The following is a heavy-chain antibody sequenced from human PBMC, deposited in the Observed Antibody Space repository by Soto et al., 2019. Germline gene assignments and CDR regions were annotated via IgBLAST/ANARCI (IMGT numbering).Heavy chain of an antibody. V-gene: IGHV3-30*18. J-gene: IGHJ5*02. CDR2: ISYDGSNK. D-gene: IGHD6-13*01. CDR3: AKAWGPALSFFIAAARFDP. CDR1: GFTFSSYG. Sequence: PGGSLRLSCAASGFTFSSYGMHWVRQAPGKGLEWVAVISYDGSNKYYADSVKGRFTISRDNSKNTLYLQMNSLRAEDTAVYYSAKAWGPALSFFIAAARFDPWGQGTLVTVSS.